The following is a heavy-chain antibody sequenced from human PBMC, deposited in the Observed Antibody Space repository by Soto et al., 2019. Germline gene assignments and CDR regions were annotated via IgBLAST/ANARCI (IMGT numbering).Heavy chain of an antibody. CDR3: AKGRPLGTTFTRKFDY. V-gene: IGHV3-23*01. J-gene: IGHJ4*02. CDR1: GFTFSNYA. Sequence: EVQLLESGGGLVQPGGSLRLSCVVSGFTFSNYAMSWVRQDPGKGPEWVSTISASGDNTYYADSVKGRFTTSRDNSKNTLYVQMHSLRADDTAIYFCAKGRPLGTTFTRKFDYWGQGTLVTVSS. CDR2: ISASGDNT. D-gene: IGHD1-1*01.